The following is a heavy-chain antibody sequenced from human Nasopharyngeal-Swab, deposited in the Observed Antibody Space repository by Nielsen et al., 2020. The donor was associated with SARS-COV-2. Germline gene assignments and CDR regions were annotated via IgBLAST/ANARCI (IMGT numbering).Heavy chain of an antibody. CDR1: GFSFDDYA. V-gene: IGHV3-9*01. D-gene: IGHD3-3*01. CDR2: ITWNSGSI. J-gene: IGHJ6*02. CDR3: TKGLLFAGVVSYNRHYSYGLDV. Sequence: SLKISRAASGFSFDDYAMHWVRQAPGKGLEWVAGITWNSGSIDYADSVKGRFTVSRDNAKNSLHLQMNSLRAEDTALYYCTKGLLFAGVVSYNRHYSYGLDVWGQGTTVTVSS.